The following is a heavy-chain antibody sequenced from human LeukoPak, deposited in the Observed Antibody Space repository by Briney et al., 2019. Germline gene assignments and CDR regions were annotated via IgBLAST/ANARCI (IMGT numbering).Heavy chain of an antibody. CDR1: GGSFSGYY. V-gene: IGHV4-34*01. J-gene: IGHJ4*02. CDR3: AREGVTAYYFDY. CDR2: INHSGST. D-gene: IGHD2-21*02. Sequence: SETLSLTCAVYGGSFSGYYWSWTRQPPGKGLEWIGEINHSGSTNYNPSLKSRVTISVDTSKNQFSLKLSSVTAADTAVYYCAREGVTAYYFDYWGQGTLVTVSS.